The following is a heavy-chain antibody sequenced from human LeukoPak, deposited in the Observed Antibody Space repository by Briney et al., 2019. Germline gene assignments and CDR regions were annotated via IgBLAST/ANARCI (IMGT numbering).Heavy chain of an antibody. Sequence: PGGSLRLSCAASGFSFSGYWMHWVRQAPGKGLVWVSRIKSDGTSIYYADSVKGRFTISRDNAKNTLYLQMNSLGADDTAVYYCSVNYCSGGSCYMLWGQGTLVTVSS. CDR2: IKSDGTSI. V-gene: IGHV3-74*01. D-gene: IGHD2-15*01. CDR3: SVNYCSGGSCYML. J-gene: IGHJ4*02. CDR1: GFSFSGYW.